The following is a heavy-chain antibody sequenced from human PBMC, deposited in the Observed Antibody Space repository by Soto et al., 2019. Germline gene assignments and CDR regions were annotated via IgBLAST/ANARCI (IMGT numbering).Heavy chain of an antibody. J-gene: IGHJ4*02. Sequence: EVQLVESGGGLVQPGGSLRLSCAASGFTFSNCWMSWVRQAPGKGLEWVANIKEDGSEKYYVDSVKGRFTISRDNAKNSLDLQMYSLRAEDTAVYYCARHLGTYFDYWGQGTLVSVSS. CDR1: GFTFSNCW. CDR2: IKEDGSEK. CDR3: ARHLGTYFDY. V-gene: IGHV3-7*01. D-gene: IGHD3-10*01.